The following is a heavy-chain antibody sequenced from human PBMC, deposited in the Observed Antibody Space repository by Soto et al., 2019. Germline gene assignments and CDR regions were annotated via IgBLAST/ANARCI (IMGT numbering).Heavy chain of an antibody. V-gene: IGHV5-51*01. J-gene: IGHJ6*03. CDR1: DGRCAGRC. CDR2: IYPSDAQV. D-gene: IGHD1-1*01. CDR3: ARWYNWNDDYYYSYMDV. Sequence: PWEAKRDYNSGYDGRCAGRCSHRVRQVPGKSLEYIGIIYPSDAQVSYRPSFQGQVTISADKSISTAYLQWSSLKASDTAMYYCARWYNWNDDYYYSYMDVWGKGTTVTVSS.